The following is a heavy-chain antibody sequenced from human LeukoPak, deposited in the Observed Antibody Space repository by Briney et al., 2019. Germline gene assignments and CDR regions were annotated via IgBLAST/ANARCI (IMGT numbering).Heavy chain of an antibody. CDR3: ARASSSGRRRFDY. J-gene: IGHJ4*02. Sequence: SSETLSLTCTVSGGSISSGDYYWSWIRQPPGKGLEWIGYIYYSGSTYYNPSLKSRVTILVDTSKNQFSLKLSSVTAADTAVYYCARASSSGRRRFDYWGQGTLVTVSS. V-gene: IGHV4-30-4*01. CDR1: GGSISSGDYY. CDR2: IYYSGST. D-gene: IGHD6-19*01.